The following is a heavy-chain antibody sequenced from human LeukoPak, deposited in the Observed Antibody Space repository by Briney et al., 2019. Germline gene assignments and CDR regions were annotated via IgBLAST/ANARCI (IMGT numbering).Heavy chain of an antibody. D-gene: IGHD2-2*01. CDR1: GYTFTSYG. CDR2: ISAYNGNT. J-gene: IGHJ2*01. Sequence: ASVKVSCKAFGYTFTSYGISWVRQAPGQGLEWMGWISAYNGNTNYAQKLQGRVTMTTDTSTSTAYMELRSLRSDDTAVYYCARDLFDVVVPVGAGFDLWGRGTLVTVSS. CDR3: ARDLFDVVVPVGAGFDL. V-gene: IGHV1-18*01.